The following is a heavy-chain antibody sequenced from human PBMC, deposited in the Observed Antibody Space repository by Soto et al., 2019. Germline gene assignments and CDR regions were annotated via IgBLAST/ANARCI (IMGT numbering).Heavy chain of an antibody. CDR3: AKAIDASEA. CDR1: GFSFSNYV. V-gene: IGHV3-30*18. J-gene: IGHJ5*02. CDR2: ISYDGSNK. Sequence: QVQLVESGGGVVQPGRSLRLSCVASGFSFSNYVMHWVRQAPGKGLEWVARISYDGSNKKYGDTVKGRFTISRDNSKNTLYLQMDSQRTDDTAVYYCAKAIDASEAWGQGTLVTVSS.